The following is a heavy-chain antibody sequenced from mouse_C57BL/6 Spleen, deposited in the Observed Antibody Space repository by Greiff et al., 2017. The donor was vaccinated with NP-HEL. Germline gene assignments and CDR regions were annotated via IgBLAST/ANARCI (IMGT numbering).Heavy chain of an antibody. CDR3: ARGAYDYAMDY. Sequence: EVQGVESGGGLVKPGGSLKLSCAASGFTFSSYAMSWVRQTPEKRLEWVATISDGGSYTYYPDNVKGRFTISRDNAKNNLYLQMSHLKSEDTAMYYCARGAYDYAMDYWGQGTSVTVSS. CDR2: ISDGGSYT. J-gene: IGHJ4*01. CDR1: GFTFSSYA. V-gene: IGHV5-4*01. D-gene: IGHD2-3*01.